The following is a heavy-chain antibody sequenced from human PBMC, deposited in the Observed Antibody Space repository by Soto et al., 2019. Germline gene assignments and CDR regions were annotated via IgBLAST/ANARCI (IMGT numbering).Heavy chain of an antibody. J-gene: IGHJ3*02. V-gene: IGHV3-7*01. D-gene: IGHD3-3*01. CDR2: IKQDGSEK. CDR1: GFTFDEFG. CDR3: ARDLDFDI. Sequence: PGGSLRLSCAASGFTFDEFGMSWVRQVPGKGPEWVANIKQDGSEKYYVDSVKGRFTISRDNAKNSLYLQMNSLRAEDTAVYYCARDLDFDIWGQGTMVTVSS.